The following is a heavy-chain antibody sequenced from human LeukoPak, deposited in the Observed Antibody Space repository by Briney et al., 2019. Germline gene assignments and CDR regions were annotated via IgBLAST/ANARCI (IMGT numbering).Heavy chain of an antibody. CDR3: ARGGYYYDSTSYYSLDY. V-gene: IGHV4-4*07. J-gene: IGHJ4*02. CDR1: GVSISSYY. D-gene: IGHD3-22*01. CDR2: IHTSGST. Sequence: SETLSLTCTVSGVSISSYYWSWIRQPAGKGLEWIGRIHTSGSTNYNPSLTSRVTMSVDTSKNQFSLKLSSVTAADTAVYYCARGGYYYDSTSYYSLDYWGQGTLVTVSS.